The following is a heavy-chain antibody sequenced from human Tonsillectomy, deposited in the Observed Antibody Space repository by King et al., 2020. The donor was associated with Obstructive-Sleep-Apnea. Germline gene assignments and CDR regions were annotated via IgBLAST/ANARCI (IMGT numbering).Heavy chain of an antibody. CDR1: GGSISNYY. Sequence: QLQESGPGLVKPSETLSLTCTVSGGSISNYYWSWIRQPPGKGLEWSGYMYYSGNTNFNPSLKSLVTISADTSKIQFSPRLSSVPAADTAVYYCARHRGVEDYGGYGDYFDYWGQGTLVTVSS. J-gene: IGHJ4*02. V-gene: IGHV4-59*08. CDR2: MYYSGNT. CDR3: ARHRGVEDYGGYGDYFDY. D-gene: IGHD5-12*01.